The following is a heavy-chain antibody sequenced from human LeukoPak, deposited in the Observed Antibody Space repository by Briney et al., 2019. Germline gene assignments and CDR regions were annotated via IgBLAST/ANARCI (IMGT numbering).Heavy chain of an antibody. D-gene: IGHD6-19*01. CDR2: IRYHGSDK. J-gene: IGHJ4*02. CDR3: ARDLTVAGGPGVGFDY. CDR1: GFTFSGSG. V-gene: IGHV3-30*02. Sequence: GGSLRLSCAASGFTFSGSGMHWVRQAPGKGLEWVAFIRYHGSDKYYADSVKGRFTISRDNAKNSLYLQMNSLRAEDTAVYYCARDLTVAGGPGVGFDYWGQGTLVTVSS.